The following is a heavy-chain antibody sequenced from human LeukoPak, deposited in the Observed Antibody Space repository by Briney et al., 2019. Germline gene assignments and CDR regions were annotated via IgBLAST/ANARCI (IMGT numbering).Heavy chain of an antibody. CDR2: ISSSSSYI. D-gene: IGHD5-18*01. CDR3: AREPDTAMVREPFDY. J-gene: IGHJ4*02. CDR1: GFTFSSYS. V-gene: IGHV3-21*01. Sequence: GGSLRLSCAASGFTFSSYSMNWVRQAPGKGLEWVSSISSSSSYIYYADSVKGRFTISRDNAKNSLYLQMNSLRAEDTAGYYCAREPDTAMVREPFDYWGQGTLVTVSS.